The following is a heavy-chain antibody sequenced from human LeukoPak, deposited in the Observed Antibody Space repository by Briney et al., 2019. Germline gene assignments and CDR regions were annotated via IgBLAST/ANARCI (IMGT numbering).Heavy chain of an antibody. CDR2: ISISGENT. Sequence: AGVTLRLTCSAAGFTLNSYAREWVRQAPGKGWEWGSLISISGENTNYEDSGRGRFTIYRYNRKDTMALKMISLRAEDASIYSCVKDFGSGWVKSTYFQRWGQGTLVTVSS. D-gene: IGHD1-26*01. CDR1: GFTLNSYA. J-gene: IGHJ1*01. V-gene: IGHV3-23*01. CDR3: VKDFGSGWVKSTYFQR.